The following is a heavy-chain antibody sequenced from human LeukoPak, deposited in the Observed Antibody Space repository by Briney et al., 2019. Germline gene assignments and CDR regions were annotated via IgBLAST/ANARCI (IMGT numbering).Heavy chain of an antibody. Sequence: GGSLRLSCADSGFTFSSYGMHWVRQAPAKGLEWVAIISYDGSNKYYADSVKGRFTISRDNSKNTLYLQMNSLRAEDTAVYYCAKSTTVTQRGYFDYWGQGTLVTVSS. D-gene: IGHD4-17*01. CDR1: GFTFSSYG. V-gene: IGHV3-30*18. CDR3: AKSTTVTQRGYFDY. J-gene: IGHJ4*02. CDR2: ISYDGSNK.